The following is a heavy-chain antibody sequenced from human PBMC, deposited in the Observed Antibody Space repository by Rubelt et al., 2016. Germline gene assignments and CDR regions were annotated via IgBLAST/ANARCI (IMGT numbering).Heavy chain of an antibody. CDR3: ARTGRDGYNYYFDY. J-gene: IGHJ4*02. CDR1: GFTFSSYA. CDR2: ISYDGSNK. V-gene: IGHV3-30*04. Sequence: LVESGGGVVQPGRSLRLSCAASGFTFSSYAMHWVRQAPGKGLEWVAVISYDGSNKYYADSVKGRFTISRDNSKNTLYLQMNSLRAEDTAVYYCARTGRDGYNYYFDYWGQGTLVTVSS. D-gene: IGHD5-24*01.